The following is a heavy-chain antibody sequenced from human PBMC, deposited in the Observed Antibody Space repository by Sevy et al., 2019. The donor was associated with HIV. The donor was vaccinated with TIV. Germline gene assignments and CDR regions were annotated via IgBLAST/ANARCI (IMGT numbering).Heavy chain of an antibody. CDR3: ARVVLYYDANYCDY. V-gene: IGHV3-48*02. D-gene: IGHD3-22*01. J-gene: IGHJ4*02. CDR1: GFSFSQYS. Sequence: GGSLRLSCAASGFSFSQYSMNWVRQAPGKGLEWLSYISGTRGTIYYAASVKGRFTISRDNAKNSGYLQMNSLRDEDTAVYYCARVVLYYDANYCDYWGQGALVTVSS. CDR2: ISGTRGTI.